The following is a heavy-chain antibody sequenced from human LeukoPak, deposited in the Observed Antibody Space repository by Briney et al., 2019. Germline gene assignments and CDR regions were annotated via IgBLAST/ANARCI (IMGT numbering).Heavy chain of an antibody. CDR2: IYYSGST. D-gene: IGHD3-16*01. Sequence: PETLSPTCTVSGASLSSSSYYWGWLRQPPGKGLEWFGGIYYSGSTYYNPSVKSPVPISLDTSKNQFSWKVCSVTTPDTVVYYCAREGVVWYAFDSWGQGTMVTVSS. V-gene: IGHV4-39*07. CDR1: GASLSSSSYY. CDR3: AREGVVWYAFDS. J-gene: IGHJ3*02.